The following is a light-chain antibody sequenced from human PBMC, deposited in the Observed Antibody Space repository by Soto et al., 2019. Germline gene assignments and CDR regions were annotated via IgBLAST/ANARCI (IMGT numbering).Light chain of an antibody. J-gene: IGKJ4*01. CDR2: DAS. CDR3: QYRRIWPPGAT. CDR1: QSINNY. Sequence: EIVLTQSPVTLSLSPGERATLSCRASQSINNYLAWYQQKPGQPPRLLIYDASNRATAIPVRFSGSGSGTDLTLTISILEPEDSAVYYCQYRRIWPPGATFGGGTKVEIK. V-gene: IGKV3-11*01.